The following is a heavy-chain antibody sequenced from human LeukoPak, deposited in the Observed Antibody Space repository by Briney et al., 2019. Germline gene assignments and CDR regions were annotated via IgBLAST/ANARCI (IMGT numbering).Heavy chain of an antibody. Sequence: PGGSLRLSCAASGFTFSSYEMNWVRQAPGKGLEWVSYISSSGSTIYYADSVKGRFTISRDNAKNSLYLQMNSLRAEDTAVYYCASLVGGYGSSSMDVWGKGTTVTISS. CDR3: ASLVGGYGSSSMDV. J-gene: IGHJ6*03. CDR2: ISSSGSTI. CDR1: GFTFSSYE. D-gene: IGHD3-10*01. V-gene: IGHV3-48*03.